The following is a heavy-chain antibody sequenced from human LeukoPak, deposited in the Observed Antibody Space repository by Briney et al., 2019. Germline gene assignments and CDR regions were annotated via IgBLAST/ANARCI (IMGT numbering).Heavy chain of an antibody. V-gene: IGHV3-7*01. CDR3: ARDRRVSSIWTPYYFDS. CDR2: IKHDGSEK. D-gene: IGHD2-2*01. CDR1: GFTFSSYW. Sequence: GGSLRLSCAASGFTFSSYWMSWVRQAPGKGLEWVANIKHDGSEKYCVDSVKGRFSISRDNAKNSLYLQMISLRTEDTAVYYCARDRRVSSIWTPYYFDSWGQGTLVTVSS. J-gene: IGHJ4*02.